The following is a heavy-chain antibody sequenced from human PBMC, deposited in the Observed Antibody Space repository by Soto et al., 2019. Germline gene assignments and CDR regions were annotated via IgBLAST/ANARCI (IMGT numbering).Heavy chain of an antibody. CDR1: GFTFNNYA. Sequence: EVQLLESGGGLVQPGGSLRLSCAGTGFTFNNYAMSWVRQAPGKGLEWVSGISGGGDSANYADSVKGRFTISRDNSKNTIYLEMNGLRVEDTALYFCAKGHQSCSTDTCTSYFDFWGRGILVTVSS. CDR3: AKGHQSCSTDTCTSYFDF. V-gene: IGHV3-23*01. CDR2: ISGGGDSA. D-gene: IGHD2-2*01. J-gene: IGHJ4*02.